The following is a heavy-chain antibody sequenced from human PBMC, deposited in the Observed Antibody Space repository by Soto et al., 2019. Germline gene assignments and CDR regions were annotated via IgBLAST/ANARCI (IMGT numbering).Heavy chain of an antibody. D-gene: IGHD3-10*01. J-gene: IGHJ4*02. CDR2: TYYRSKWHY. CDR1: GDSVSNNSVA. CDR3: ARTLRGRGVKYFDD. Sequence: QAQLQQSGPGLVKPSQTLSLSCAISGDSVSNNSVAWNWVRQSPSRGLEWLGRTYYRSKWHYDYAPSVRSRITITPDPSMSHFSLQLHSVSPEDAAVYYCARTLRGRGVKYFDDWGQGTLVTVSS. V-gene: IGHV6-1*01.